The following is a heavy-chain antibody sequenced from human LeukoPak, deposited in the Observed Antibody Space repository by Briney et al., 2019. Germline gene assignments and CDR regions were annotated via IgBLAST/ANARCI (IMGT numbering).Heavy chain of an antibody. V-gene: IGHV3-30*02. D-gene: IGHD3-10*01. Sequence: QAGGSLRLSCAASGFTFRSYGMHWVRQAPGKGLEWVAIIRYDGTNKYYADSVKGRFTISRDNSKNTLYLQMNSLRAEDTALYYCARKSASGNYPLDYWGQGTLVTVSS. CDR3: ARKSASGNYPLDY. J-gene: IGHJ4*02. CDR2: IRYDGTNK. CDR1: GFTFRSYG.